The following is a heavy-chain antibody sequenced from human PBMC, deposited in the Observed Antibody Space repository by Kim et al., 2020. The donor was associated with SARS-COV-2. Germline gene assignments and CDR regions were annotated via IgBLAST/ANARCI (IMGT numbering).Heavy chain of an antibody. CDR2: IWYDGSNK. CDR3: ARDQGIVVVPAEIPDYGDYTPTAPIGYGMDV. D-gene: IGHD2-2*01. Sequence: GGSLRLSCAASGFTFSSYGMHWVRQAPGKGLEWVAVIWYDGSNKYYADSVKGRFTISRDNSKNTLYLQMNSLRAEDTAVYYCARDQGIVVVPAEIPDYGDYTPTAPIGYGMDVWGQGTTVTVSS. J-gene: IGHJ6*02. CDR1: GFTFSSYG. V-gene: IGHV3-33*01.